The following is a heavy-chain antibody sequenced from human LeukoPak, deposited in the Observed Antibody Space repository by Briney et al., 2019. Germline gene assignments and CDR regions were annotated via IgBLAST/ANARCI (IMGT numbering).Heavy chain of an antibody. CDR3: ARVSTGTDRGRRALYYYYYMDV. D-gene: IGHD1-7*01. J-gene: IGHJ6*03. CDR1: GGSISSGSYY. Sequence: SETLSLTCTVSGGSISSGSYYWSWIRQPAGKGLEWIGRIYTSGSTNYNPSLKSRVTISVDTSKNQFSLKLSSVTAADTAVYYCARVSTGTDRGRRALYYYYYMDVWGKGTTVTVSS. CDR2: IYTSGST. V-gene: IGHV4-61*02.